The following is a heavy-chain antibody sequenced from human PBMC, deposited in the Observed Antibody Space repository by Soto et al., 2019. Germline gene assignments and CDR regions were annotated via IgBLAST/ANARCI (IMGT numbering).Heavy chain of an antibody. CDR3: ARHDTLEWLSNYYYYYMDV. Sequence: SETLSLTCTVSGGSISSSSYYWGWIRQPPGKGLEWIGSIYYSGSTYYNPSLKSRVTISVDTSKNQFSLKLSSVTTADTAVYYCARHDTLEWLSNYYYYYMDVWGKGTTVTVSS. D-gene: IGHD3-3*01. CDR2: IYYSGST. CDR1: GGSISSSSYY. V-gene: IGHV4-39*01. J-gene: IGHJ6*03.